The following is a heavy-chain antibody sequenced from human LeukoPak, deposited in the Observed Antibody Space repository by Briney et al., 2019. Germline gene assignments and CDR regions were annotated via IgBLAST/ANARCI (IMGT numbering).Heavy chain of an antibody. V-gene: IGHV4-59*11. D-gene: IGHD6-19*01. CDR2: IYYSGST. J-gene: IGHJ4*02. CDR3: ASGAGWLIDY. Sequence: SETLSLTCTVSGGSISSHYWSWIRQPPGKGLEWIGYIYYSGSTNYNPSLKSRVTISVDTSKNQFSLKLSSVTAADTAMYYCASGAGWLIDYWGQGTLVSVSS. CDR1: GGSISSHY.